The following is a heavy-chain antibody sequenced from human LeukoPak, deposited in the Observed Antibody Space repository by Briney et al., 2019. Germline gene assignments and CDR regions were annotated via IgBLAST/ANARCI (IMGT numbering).Heavy chain of an antibody. J-gene: IGHJ5*02. V-gene: IGHV3-74*01. Sequence: GGSLRLSCAASGFTFSSYWMHWVRQAPGKGLVWVSRINSDGSSTSYADSVKGRFTISRDNAKNTLYLQMNSLRAEDTAVYYCARVSGYHLNWLDPWGQGTLVTVSS. CDR3: ARVSGYHLNWLDP. D-gene: IGHD5-12*01. CDR1: GFTFSSYW. CDR2: INSDGSST.